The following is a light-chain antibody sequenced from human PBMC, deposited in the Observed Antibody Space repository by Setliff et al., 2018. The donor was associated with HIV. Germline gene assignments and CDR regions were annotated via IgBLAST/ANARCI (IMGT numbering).Light chain of an antibody. CDR3: SSFTSSSSYV. J-gene: IGLJ1*01. CDR1: SNDFGSYDY. V-gene: IGLV2-14*01. CDR2: EVS. Sequence: QSALTQPASVSGSPGQSITISCTGTSNDFGSYDYASWYQHQPGKVPKLMIYEVSNRPSGVSDRFSGSKSGNTASLTISGLQTEDEADYYCSSFTSSSSYVFGTGTKV.